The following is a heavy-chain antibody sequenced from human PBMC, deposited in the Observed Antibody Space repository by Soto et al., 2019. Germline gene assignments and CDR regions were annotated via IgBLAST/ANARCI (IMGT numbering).Heavy chain of an antibody. Sequence: GASVKVSCKASGYTFTSYAMHWVRQAPGQRLEWMGWINAGNGNTKYSQKFQGRVTITRDTSASTAYMELSSLRSEDTAVYYCACSIGYSSSWYDVGTPIKYWGQGTLVPVS. V-gene: IGHV1-3*01. D-gene: IGHD6-13*01. CDR1: GYTFTSYA. CDR2: INAGNGNT. J-gene: IGHJ4*02. CDR3: ACSIGYSSSWYDVGTPIKY.